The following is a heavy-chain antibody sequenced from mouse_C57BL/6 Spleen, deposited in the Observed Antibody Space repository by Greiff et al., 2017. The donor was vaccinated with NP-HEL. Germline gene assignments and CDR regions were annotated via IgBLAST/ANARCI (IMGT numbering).Heavy chain of an antibody. Sequence: QVQLQQPGTELVKPGASVKLSCKASGYTFTSYWMHWVKQRPGQGLEWIGNINPSNGGTNYNEKFKSKATLTVDKSSSTAYMQLSSLTSEDSAVYYWARSSATVVGAMDYWGQGTSVTVSS. D-gene: IGHD1-1*01. V-gene: IGHV1-53*01. CDR2: INPSNGGT. CDR1: GYTFTSYW. CDR3: ARSSATVVGAMDY. J-gene: IGHJ4*01.